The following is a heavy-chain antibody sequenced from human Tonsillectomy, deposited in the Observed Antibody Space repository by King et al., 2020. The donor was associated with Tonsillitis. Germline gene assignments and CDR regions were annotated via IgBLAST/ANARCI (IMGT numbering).Heavy chain of an antibody. J-gene: IGHJ4*02. CDR2: IYYGGST. D-gene: IGHD3-22*01. V-gene: IGHV4-39*01. CDR3: AGPRDSSAYFDY. Sequence: LQLQESGPGLVKPSETLSLTCTVSGGSISSSSYYWGWLRPPPGKGLEWIGTIYYGGSTYYNPSLKSRVTISVDTSKNQFSLKLSSVTAADTAVDYCAGPRDSSAYFDYWGQGTLVTVSS. CDR1: GGSISSSSYY.